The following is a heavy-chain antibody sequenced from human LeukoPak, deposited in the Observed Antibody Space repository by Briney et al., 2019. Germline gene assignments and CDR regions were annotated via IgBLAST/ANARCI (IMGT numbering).Heavy chain of an antibody. CDR2: INPNSGGT. Sequence: ASVKVSCKASGYTFTGYYMHWVRQAPGQGLEWMGRINPNSGGTNYAQKFQGGGTMTRDTSINTVYMELSRLGSDDTAVYYCARGSDFWSGYYRVWGQGTLVTVSS. J-gene: IGHJ4*02. V-gene: IGHV1-2*06. CDR3: ARGSDFWSGYYRV. D-gene: IGHD3-3*01. CDR1: GYTFTGYY.